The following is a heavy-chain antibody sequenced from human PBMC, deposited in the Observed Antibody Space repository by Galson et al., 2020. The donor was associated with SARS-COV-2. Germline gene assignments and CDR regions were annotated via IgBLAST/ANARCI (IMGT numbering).Heavy chain of an antibody. CDR2: INHSGST. D-gene: IGHD3-10*01. J-gene: IGHJ4*02. CDR3: ATRGYYYGSGSYFDY. V-gene: IGHV4-34*01. Sequence: SETLSLTCAVYGGSFSGYYWSWIRQPPGKGLEWIGEINHSGSTNYNPSLKSRVTISVDTSKNQFSLKLSSVTAADTAVYYCATRGYYYGSGSYFDYWGQGTLVTVSS. CDR1: GGSFSGYY.